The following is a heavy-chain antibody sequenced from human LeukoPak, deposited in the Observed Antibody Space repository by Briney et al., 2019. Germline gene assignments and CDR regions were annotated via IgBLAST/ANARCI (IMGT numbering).Heavy chain of an antibody. J-gene: IGHJ6*02. CDR1: GGSISSSSYY. D-gene: IGHD6-13*01. V-gene: IGHV4-39*01. CDR3: ARLGDHSSWYIYYYYGMDV. CDR2: IYYSGST. Sequence: SETLSLTCTVSGGSISSSSYYWGWIGQPPGKGLEWIGSIYYSGSTYYNPSLKSRVTISVDTSKNQFSLKLSSVTAADTAVYYCARLGDHSSWYIYYYYGMDVWGQGTTVTVSS.